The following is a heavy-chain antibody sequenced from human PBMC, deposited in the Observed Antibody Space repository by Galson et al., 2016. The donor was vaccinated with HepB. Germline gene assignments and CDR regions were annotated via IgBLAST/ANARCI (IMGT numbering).Heavy chain of an antibody. CDR1: GDSVSSNSVA. J-gene: IGHJ4*02. D-gene: IGHD6-13*01. CDR2: TYYRSKWYN. CDR3: ARTWHSSFDY. Sequence: RAISGDSVSSNSVAWNWIRQSPSRGLEWLGRTYYRSKWYNDYAVSVKSRITINPDTTKNQFSLQLNSVTPEDTAVYYCARTWHSSFDYWGQGTLVTVSS. V-gene: IGHV6-1*01.